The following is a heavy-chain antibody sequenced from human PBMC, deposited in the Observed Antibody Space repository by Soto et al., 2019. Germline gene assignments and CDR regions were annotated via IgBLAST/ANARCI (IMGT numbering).Heavy chain of an antibody. Sequence: SETLSLTCAVYGGSFSGYYWSWIRQPPGKGLEWIGEINHSGSTNYNPSLKSRVTISVDTSKNQFSLKLSSVTAADTAVYYCARFHAVAVDYWGQGTLVTVSS. J-gene: IGHJ4*02. CDR3: ARFHAVAVDY. CDR2: INHSGST. D-gene: IGHD6-19*01. CDR1: GGSFSGYY. V-gene: IGHV4-34*01.